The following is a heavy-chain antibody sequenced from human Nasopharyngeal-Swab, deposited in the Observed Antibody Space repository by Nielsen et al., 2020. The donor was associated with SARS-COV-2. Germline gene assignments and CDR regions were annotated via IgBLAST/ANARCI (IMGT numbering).Heavy chain of an antibody. V-gene: IGHV4-34*01. CDR1: GGSFSGNY. CDR3: ARMTPLAGAGGSWFDP. D-gene: IGHD6-19*01. CDR2: INHSGST. J-gene: IGHJ5*02. Sequence: SETLSLTCAVYGGSFSGNYWSWISQPPGKGLEWIGEINHSGSTNYNPSLKNRVTISVDTSKNQFSLKLSSVTASDTAVYYCARMTPLAGAGGSWFDPWGQGTLVTVSS.